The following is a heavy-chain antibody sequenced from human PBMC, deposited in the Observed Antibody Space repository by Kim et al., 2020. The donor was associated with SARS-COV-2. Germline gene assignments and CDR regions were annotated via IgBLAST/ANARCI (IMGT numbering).Heavy chain of an antibody. D-gene: IGHD6-19*01. V-gene: IGHV3-23*01. J-gene: IGHJ6*02. CDR2: ISGSGDNT. CDR1: GFTFSTYA. CDR3: ANVDRGALGGTSYYGMDV. Sequence: GGSLRLSCAASGFTFSTYAMSWVHQAPGKGLEWVSAISGSGDNTYYADSAKGRFTISRDNSKNTVYLQMNNLRAEDTAVYYCANVDRGALGGTSYYGMDVWGQGTTVAVSS.